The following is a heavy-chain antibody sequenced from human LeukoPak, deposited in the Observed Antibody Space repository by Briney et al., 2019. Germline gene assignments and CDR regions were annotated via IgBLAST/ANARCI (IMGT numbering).Heavy chain of an antibody. CDR3: ARDDCSSTRCYHYGMDV. CDR2: ISSSSSYI. J-gene: IGHJ6*02. D-gene: IGHD2-2*01. V-gene: IGHV3-21*01. CDR1: GFTFSSYS. Sequence: GGSLRLSCAASGFTFSSYSMNWVRQAPGKGLVWVSSISSSSSYIYYADSVKGRFTISRDNAKNSLYLQMNSLRAEGTAVYYCARDDCSSTRCYHYGMDVSGQGTTVTVSS.